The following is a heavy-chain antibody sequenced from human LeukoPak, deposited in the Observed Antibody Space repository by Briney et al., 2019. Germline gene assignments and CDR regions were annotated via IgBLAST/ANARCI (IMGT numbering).Heavy chain of an antibody. CDR1: GFTFSNHG. D-gene: IGHD3-22*01. Sequence: GGSLRLSCVGSGFTFSNHGMNWVRQAPGEGLEWVSGISNYGDTYYVDSVKGRFTISRDSSKNTLFLLMNSLRAEDTAVYYCAHDYYDSRGYYSPLDVWGQGTMVTVSS. J-gene: IGHJ3*01. CDR2: ISNYGDT. CDR3: AHDYYDSRGYYSPLDV. V-gene: IGHV3-23*01.